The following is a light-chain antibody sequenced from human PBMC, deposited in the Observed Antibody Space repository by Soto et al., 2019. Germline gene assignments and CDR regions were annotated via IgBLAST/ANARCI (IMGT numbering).Light chain of an antibody. CDR3: QQYGSAPRT. CDR1: QSIXSSY. CDR2: CAS. J-gene: IGKJ1*01. V-gene: IGKV3-20*01. Sequence: IALTKSPGALSLSPGERATLACRASQSIXSSYSAWYQQKPGQAPRLPAACASSMATGSPDRLSGSGSVTDFTLTISRLEPDDLAVYYCQQYGSAPRTFGQGTKVDIK.